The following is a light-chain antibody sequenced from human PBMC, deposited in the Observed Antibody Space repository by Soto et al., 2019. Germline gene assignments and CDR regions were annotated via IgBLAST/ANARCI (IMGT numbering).Light chain of an antibody. CDR1: QSVSSSY. Sequence: EIWLTQSPGTLSLSPGERATLSCRASQSVSSSYLAWYQQKPGQAPRLLIYGVSSRATGIPDRFSGSGSATDFTLTISRLEPEDFAVYYCQEYGTSRTFGQGTKVEIK. CDR3: QEYGTSRT. CDR2: GVS. J-gene: IGKJ1*01. V-gene: IGKV3-20*01.